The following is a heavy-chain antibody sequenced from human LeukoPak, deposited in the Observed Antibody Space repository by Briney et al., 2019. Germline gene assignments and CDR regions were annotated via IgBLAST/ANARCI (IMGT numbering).Heavy chain of an antibody. V-gene: IGHV4-59*01. D-gene: IGHD6-13*01. CDR2: IYYSGST. CDR3: ARGIGFIAAAGTDWFDP. Sequence: SETLSLTCTVSGGSISSYYWSWIRQPPGKGLEWIGYIYYSGSTNYNPSLKSRVTISVDTSKNQFSLKLSSVTAADTAVYYCARGIGFIAAAGTDWFDPWGQGTLVTVSS. CDR1: GGSISSYY. J-gene: IGHJ5*02.